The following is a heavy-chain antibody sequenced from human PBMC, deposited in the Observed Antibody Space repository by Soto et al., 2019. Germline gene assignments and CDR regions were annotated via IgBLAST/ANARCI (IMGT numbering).Heavy chain of an antibody. V-gene: IGHV1-46*01. CDR1: GYTFTRYN. Sequence: QAQLVQSGAEVKKPGASANISCKASGYTFTRYNIHWVRQAPRQGLEWMGIIDTRGGSADYTQRFQGRVTMTRDTSTGTVYMELSSLGSEDTAVYYCARDLPRDLVRGSFDIWGQGTLVTVSS. D-gene: IGHD3-10*02. CDR3: ARDLPRDLVRGSFDI. CDR2: IDTRGGSA. J-gene: IGHJ3*02.